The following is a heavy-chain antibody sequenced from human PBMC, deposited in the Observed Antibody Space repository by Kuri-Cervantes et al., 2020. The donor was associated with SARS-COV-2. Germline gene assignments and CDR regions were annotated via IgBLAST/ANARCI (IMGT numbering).Heavy chain of an antibody. CDR3: ARGRQQLPWNFDY. J-gene: IGHJ4*02. CDR1: GFTFSDYY. V-gene: IGHV3-11*06. D-gene: IGHD6-13*01. CDR2: ISNSGSYT. Sequence: GESLKSSCAASGFTFSDYYMTWIRQAPGKGLEWVSYISNSGSYTNYADSVKGRFTISRDNAKNSLYLQMSSLRGDDTAVYYCARGRQQLPWNFDYWGQGILVTVSS.